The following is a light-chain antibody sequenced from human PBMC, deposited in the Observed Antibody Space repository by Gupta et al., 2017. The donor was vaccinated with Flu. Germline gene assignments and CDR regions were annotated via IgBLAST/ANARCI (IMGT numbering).Light chain of an antibody. V-gene: IGLV1-47*02. CDR3: GAWVDGLSWVV. J-gene: IGLJ1*01. CDR2: SND. CDR1: ISNFGSDY. Sequence: QSVLIQPPSASGTPGQRVTISCSGNISNFGSDYVYWYQQFPGTAPKLVISSNDQRPSGVPDRFFCYKAGDTASPLTRGLRPEDEADFYWGAWVDGLSWVVFGTGTKLTVL.